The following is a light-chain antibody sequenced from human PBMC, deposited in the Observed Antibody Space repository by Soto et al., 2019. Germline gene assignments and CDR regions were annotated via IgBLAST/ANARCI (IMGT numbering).Light chain of an antibody. Sequence: EIVMTQSPATLSVSLGERATLSCRASQSVGSNLAWYQQKPGQAPRLLIYGASSRATGIPARFGGSGSGTEFPLTITRLQSEEFAVYYCQQYNNWPRTFDQGTKLEIK. V-gene: IGKV3-15*01. CDR1: QSVGSN. J-gene: IGKJ2*01. CDR3: QQYNNWPRT. CDR2: GAS.